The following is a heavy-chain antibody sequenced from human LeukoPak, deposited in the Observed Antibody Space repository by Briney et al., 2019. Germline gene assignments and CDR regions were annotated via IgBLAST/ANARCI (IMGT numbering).Heavy chain of an antibody. CDR1: GFSFRSYW. V-gene: IGHV3-74*01. Sequence: GGSLRLSCAASGFSFRSYWMRWVRQAPGKGLVWVSRINSEGSSTIYADSVKGRLTVSRDNAKNTLDLQMHSLRAEDTAVYYCAQYSSGWYGGAFDIWGQGTMVTVSS. D-gene: IGHD6-19*01. CDR3: AQYSSGWYGGAFDI. CDR2: INSEGSST. J-gene: IGHJ3*02.